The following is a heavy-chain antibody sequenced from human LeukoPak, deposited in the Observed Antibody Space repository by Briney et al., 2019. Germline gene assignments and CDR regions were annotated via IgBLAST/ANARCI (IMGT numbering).Heavy chain of an antibody. CDR2: INGDTGNT. V-gene: IGHV1-3*01. D-gene: IGHD2/OR15-2a*01. J-gene: IGHJ4*02. CDR1: GYTFSTYS. Sequence: ASVKVSCKASGYTFSTYSIHWVRQAPAQRLEWMGWINGDTGNTMYSQKFQGRVTFTRDTGASTAYMEVSSLRSEDTALYYCASSSNIPFDYWGQGTLVTVSS. CDR3: ASSSNIPFDY.